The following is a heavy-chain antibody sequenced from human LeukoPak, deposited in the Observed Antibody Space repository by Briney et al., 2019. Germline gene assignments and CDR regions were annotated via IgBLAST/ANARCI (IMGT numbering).Heavy chain of an antibody. J-gene: IGHJ4*02. CDR3: ARDSGSYYFDY. D-gene: IGHD1-26*01. V-gene: IGHV4-59*01. CDR2: IYYSGST. CDR1: GGSISSYY. Sequence: PSETLSLTCTVSGGSISSYYWSWIRQPPGKGLEWIGYIYYSGSTNYNPSLKSRVTISVDTSKNQFSLKLSSVTAADTAVYYCARDSGSYYFDYWGQGTLVTVSS.